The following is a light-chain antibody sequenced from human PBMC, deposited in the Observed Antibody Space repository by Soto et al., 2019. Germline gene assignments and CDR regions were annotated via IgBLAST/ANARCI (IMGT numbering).Light chain of an antibody. Sequence: QSVLTQPASVSGSPGQSITISCTGTSSDVGAYNYVSWYQQHPGKAPKLMIFDVNNRASGIPNRFSGSKSGNTASLTISGLQAEDEAYYYCCSYTRSTTYVFGTGTKLTVL. CDR2: DVN. V-gene: IGLV2-14*01. CDR1: SSDVGAYNY. CDR3: CSYTRSTTYV. J-gene: IGLJ1*01.